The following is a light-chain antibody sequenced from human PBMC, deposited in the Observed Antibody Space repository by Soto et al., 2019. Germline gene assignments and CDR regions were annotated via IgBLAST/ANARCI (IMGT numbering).Light chain of an antibody. Sequence: DIVMTQSPDSLAVSLGERATINCKSSQSVLYSSNNKHSLAWYQQSPGQPPKVLIYWASTRESGVPDRFSGSGSGTDFTLTISSLQAEDVAVYYCQQYYNTPFTFGPGTKVHIK. V-gene: IGKV4-1*01. CDR3: QQYYNTPFT. CDR1: QSVLYSSNNKHS. J-gene: IGKJ3*01. CDR2: WAS.